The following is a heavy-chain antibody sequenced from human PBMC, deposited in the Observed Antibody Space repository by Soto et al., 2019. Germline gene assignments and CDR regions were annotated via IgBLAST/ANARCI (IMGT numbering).Heavy chain of an antibody. CDR1: GYMFLSYG. D-gene: IGHD1-1*01. CDR3: ARSTTVGTPPSDQ. CDR2: ISTYNGKT. J-gene: IGHJ4*02. Sequence: QVQLVQSGAEVKKPGASVKLSCKTSGYMFLSYGISWVRQAPGQGLEWMGWISTYNGKTKYAQGLQGRVTMTTDTPTTTVYREVRSLTSDDTAIYYCARSTTVGTPPSDQWGQGTLVTVSS. V-gene: IGHV1-18*04.